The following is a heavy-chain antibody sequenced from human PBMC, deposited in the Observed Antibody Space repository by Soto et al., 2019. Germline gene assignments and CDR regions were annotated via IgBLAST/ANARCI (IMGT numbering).Heavy chain of an antibody. J-gene: IGHJ4*01. D-gene: IGHD6-13*01. V-gene: IGHV6-1*01. CDR2: TYYRSKWYN. Sequence: SQTLSLTCAISGDSVSSNSAAWNWIRQSPSRGLEWLGRTYYRSKWYNDYAVSVKSRITINPDTSKNQFSLQLNSATPEDTAVYYCAREGGRNVAAAGITHFAYWGHGTLVTVSS. CDR3: AREGGRNVAAAGITHFAY. CDR1: GDSVSSNSAA.